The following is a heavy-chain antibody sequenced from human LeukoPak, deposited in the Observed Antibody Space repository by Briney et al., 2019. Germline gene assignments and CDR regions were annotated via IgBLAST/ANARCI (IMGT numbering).Heavy chain of an antibody. J-gene: IGHJ5*02. Sequence: GGSLRLSCGASGFTVSSYAMNWVRQAPGKGLEWVSAINGRGDNTYYADSVKGRFTISRDNSKSTLFLQMNSLRAEDTAIYYCAKDRVSPGFNLFDPWGQGTLVTVSS. CDR3: AKDRVSPGFNLFDP. V-gene: IGHV3-23*01. CDR1: GFTVSSYA. CDR2: INGRGDNT. D-gene: IGHD2/OR15-2a*01.